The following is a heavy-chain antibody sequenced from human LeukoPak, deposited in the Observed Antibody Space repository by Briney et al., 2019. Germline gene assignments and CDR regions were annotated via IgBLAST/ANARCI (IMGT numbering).Heavy chain of an antibody. Sequence: SETLSLTCAVYGGSFSGYYWSWIRQPAGKGLEWIRRIHTSGSTNYNPSLKSRVTMSVDTSKNQFSLKLSSVTAADTAVYYCARGDYIYGDRPNYFDYWGQGILVTVSS. V-gene: IGHV4-59*10. CDR2: IHTSGST. D-gene: IGHD4-17*01. J-gene: IGHJ4*02. CDR1: GGSFSGYY. CDR3: ARGDYIYGDRPNYFDY.